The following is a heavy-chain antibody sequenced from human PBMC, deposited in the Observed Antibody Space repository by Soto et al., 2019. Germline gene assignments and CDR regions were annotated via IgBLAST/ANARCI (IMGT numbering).Heavy chain of an antibody. CDR2: ISAYNGNT. D-gene: IGHD3-3*01. CDR3: ARDGTIFGVVTKKPDHYYYYYGMDV. V-gene: IGHV1-18*04. Sequence: ASVKVSCKASGYTFTSYGISWVRQAPGQGLEWMGWISAYNGNTNYAQKLQGRVTMTTDTSTSTAYMELRSLRSDDTAVYYCARDGTIFGVVTKKPDHYYYYYGMDVWGQGTTVTVSS. J-gene: IGHJ6*02. CDR1: GYTFTSYG.